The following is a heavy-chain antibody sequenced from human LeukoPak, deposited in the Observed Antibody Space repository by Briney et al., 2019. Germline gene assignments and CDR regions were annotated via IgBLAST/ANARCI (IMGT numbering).Heavy chain of an antibody. D-gene: IGHD3-10*01. CDR3: AKDDAGFGEDFDS. Sequence: GGSLRLSCTTSGFPFRNYSMNWVRQAPGRGLQWVSAISAIGRTTKYADPVKGRFTISRDNSRNTLYLHIDSLRPDDTALYFCAKDDAGFGEDFDSWGQGTLVTVSS. CDR2: ISAIGRTT. J-gene: IGHJ4*02. V-gene: IGHV3-23*01. CDR1: GFPFRNYS.